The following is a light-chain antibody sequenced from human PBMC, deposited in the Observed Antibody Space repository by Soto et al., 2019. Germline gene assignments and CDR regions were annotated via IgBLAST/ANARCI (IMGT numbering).Light chain of an antibody. J-gene: IGKJ3*01. V-gene: IGKV1-12*01. CDR2: VAS. CDR1: QDIGTW. Sequence: DIQLTQSPSSVSASVGDRVTITCRASQDIGTWLAWYQQKPGKAPKLLIYVASNLQSGVPSRFSGAGSGTDFNLTITSLQTEDFENYHCQQADSFPFTFGPGTKVDFK. CDR3: QQADSFPFT.